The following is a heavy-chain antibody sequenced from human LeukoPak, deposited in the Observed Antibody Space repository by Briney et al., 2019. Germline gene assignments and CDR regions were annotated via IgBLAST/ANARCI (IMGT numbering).Heavy chain of an antibody. CDR2: IYHSGST. CDR3: AKATTVNVEADFDY. CDR1: GYSISSGYY. V-gene: IGHV4-38-2*02. Sequence: SETLSLTCTVSGYSISSGYYWGWIRQPPGKGLEWIGSIYHSGSTYYNPSLKSRVTISVDTSKNQFSLKLSSVTAADTAVYYCAKATTVNVEADFDYWGQGTLVTVSS. D-gene: IGHD4-17*01. J-gene: IGHJ4*02.